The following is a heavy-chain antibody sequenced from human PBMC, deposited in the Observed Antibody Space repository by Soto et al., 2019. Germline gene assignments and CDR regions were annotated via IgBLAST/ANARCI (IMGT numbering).Heavy chain of an antibody. D-gene: IGHD3-10*01. CDR3: ASSYGSGYRAFDY. Sequence: QVQLVQSGAEVKRPGSSGKVSCKASGDTFTFYSINWVRQAPGLGLEWMGRINPILSMSTYAQRFQGRVTMTADKSTSTASMELSSLSSEDTAIYYCASSYGSGYRAFDYWGQGALVTVSS. V-gene: IGHV1-69*02. J-gene: IGHJ4*02. CDR2: INPILSMS. CDR1: GDTFTFYS.